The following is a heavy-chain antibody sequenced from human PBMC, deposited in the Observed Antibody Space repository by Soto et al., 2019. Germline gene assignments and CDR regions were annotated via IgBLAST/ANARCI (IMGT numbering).Heavy chain of an antibody. CDR1: GFTFSSYS. D-gene: IGHD2-21*02. CDR2: ISSSSSYI. J-gene: IGHJ4*02. CDR3: ARAPPIGPSGDSTYFAY. Sequence: PGGSLRLSCAASGFTFSSYSMNWVRQAPGKGLEWVSSISSSSSYIYYADSVKGRFTISRDNAKNSLYLQMNSLRAEDTAVYYCARAPPIGPSGDSTYFAYWGQGTLVTVSS. V-gene: IGHV3-21*01.